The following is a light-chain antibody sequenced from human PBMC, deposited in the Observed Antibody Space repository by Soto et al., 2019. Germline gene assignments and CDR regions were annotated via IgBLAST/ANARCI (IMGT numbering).Light chain of an antibody. Sequence: DRYTIAGRASQSISGWLAWYQQKPGKAPKLLIYDVSSLESGAPSRFSGSGSGTEFTLAISSLQPDDFATYYCQQYNSYPWTFGQGTKVDIK. CDR1: QSISGW. J-gene: IGKJ1*01. CDR3: QQYNSYPWT. CDR2: DVS. V-gene: IGKV1-5*01.